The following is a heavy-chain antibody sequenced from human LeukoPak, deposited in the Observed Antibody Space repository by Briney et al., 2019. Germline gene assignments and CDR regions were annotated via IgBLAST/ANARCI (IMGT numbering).Heavy chain of an antibody. CDR2: INHSGST. J-gene: IGHJ5*02. V-gene: IGHV4-34*01. Sequence: PSETLSLTCAVYGGSFSGYYWSWIRQPPGKGLEWIGEINHSGSTNYNPSLKSRVTISVDTSKNQFSLKLSSVTAADTAVYYCARDRDVVVVAAAFDPWGQGTLVTVSS. CDR3: ARDRDVVVVAAAFDP. CDR1: GGSFSGYY. D-gene: IGHD2-15*01.